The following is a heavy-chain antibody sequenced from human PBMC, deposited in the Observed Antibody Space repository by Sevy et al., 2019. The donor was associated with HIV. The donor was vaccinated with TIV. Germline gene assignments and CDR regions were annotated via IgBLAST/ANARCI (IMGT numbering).Heavy chain of an antibody. J-gene: IGHJ6*02. CDR1: GFTFSSYW. D-gene: IGHD2-2*01. CDR3: ARDCNSNTCLWGLDV. V-gene: IGHV3-7*03. Sequence: GGSLRLSCAASGFTFSSYWMTWVRRPPGKGLEWGANLKKDGSEKYYVDSVKGRFTISREKAKTSLYLQMNSLRAEDTAVYYCARDCNSNTCLWGLDVWGQGSTVTVSS. CDR2: LKKDGSEK.